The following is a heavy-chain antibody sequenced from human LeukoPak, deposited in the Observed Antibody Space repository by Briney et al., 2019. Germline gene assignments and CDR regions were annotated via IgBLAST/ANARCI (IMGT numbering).Heavy chain of an antibody. CDR3: ARDLLNEGNHLDY. CDR1: GASFSGYY. D-gene: IGHD4-23*01. J-gene: IGHJ4*02. CDR2: IYHSGST. V-gene: IGHV4-34*10. Sequence: SETLSLTCAVYGASFSGYYWSWIRQPPGKGLEWIGEIYHSGSTNYNPSLKSRLTMSVDTSKNQLSLKLSSVTAADTAVYYCARDLLNEGNHLDYWGQGTLVTVSS.